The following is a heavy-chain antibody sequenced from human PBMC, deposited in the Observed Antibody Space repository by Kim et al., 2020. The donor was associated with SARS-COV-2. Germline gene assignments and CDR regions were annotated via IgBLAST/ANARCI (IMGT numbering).Heavy chain of an antibody. D-gene: IGHD3-10*01. V-gene: IGHV4-39*01. CDR1: GGSISSSSYY. CDR3: ARLDGYYGSGSYYYYFDY. Sequence: SETLSLTCTVSGGSISSSSYYWGWIRQPPGKGLEWIGSIYYSGSTYYNPSLKSRVTISVDTSKNQFSLKLSSVTAADTAVYYCARLDGYYGSGSYYYYFDYWGQGTLVTVSS. J-gene: IGHJ4*02. CDR2: IYYSGST.